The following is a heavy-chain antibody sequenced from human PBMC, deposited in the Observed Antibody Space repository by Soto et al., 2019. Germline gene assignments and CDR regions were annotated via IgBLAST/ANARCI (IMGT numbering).Heavy chain of an antibody. CDR3: ARLSLDLFWSGYYSYYYYYYMDV. D-gene: IGHD3-3*01. CDR1: GGSISSSSYY. V-gene: IGHV4-39*01. CDR2: IYYSGST. J-gene: IGHJ6*03. Sequence: QLQLQESGPGLVKPSETLSLTCTVSGGSISSSSYYWGWIRQPPGKGLEWIGSIYYSGSTYYNPCLKSRVTISVDTSKNDFSMKLSSVPAADTAVYYCARLSLDLFWSGYYSYYYYYYMDVWGKGTTVTVSS.